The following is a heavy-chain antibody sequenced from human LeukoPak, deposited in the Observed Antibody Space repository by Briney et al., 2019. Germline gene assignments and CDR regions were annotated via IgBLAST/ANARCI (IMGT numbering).Heavy chain of an antibody. CDR3: ARGRGIFYVVGIGRPEYFDY. CDR2: IYYSGST. J-gene: IGHJ4*02. D-gene: IGHD2/OR15-2a*01. CDR1: SGSISGSSYF. Sequence: SETLSLTCTVSSGSISGSSYFWGWIRQPPGKGLEWIGSIYYSGSTYYNPSLKSRVTISVDTSKNQFSLKLSSVTAADTAVYYCARGRGIFYVVGIGRPEYFDYWGQGTLVTVSS. V-gene: IGHV4-39*01.